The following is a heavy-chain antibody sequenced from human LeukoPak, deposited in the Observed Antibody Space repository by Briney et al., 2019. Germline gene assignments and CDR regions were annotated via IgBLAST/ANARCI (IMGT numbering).Heavy chain of an antibody. CDR3: ARERKWIPLPFDY. CDR1: GFTFSSYS. CDR2: ISSSSSYI. V-gene: IGHV3-21*01. Sequence: GGSLRLSCAASGFTFSSYSMNWVRQAPGKGLEWVSSISSSSSYIYYADSVKGRFTISRDNAKNSLYLQMNSLRAEDTAVYYCARERKWIPLPFDYWGQGTLVTVSS. D-gene: IGHD5-18*01. J-gene: IGHJ4*02.